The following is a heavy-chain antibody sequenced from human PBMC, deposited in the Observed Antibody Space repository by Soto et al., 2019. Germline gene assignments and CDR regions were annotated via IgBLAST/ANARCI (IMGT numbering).Heavy chain of an antibody. J-gene: IGHJ4*02. Sequence: ASVKVSCKASGYTFTSYGISWVRQAPGQGLEWMGWISAYNGNTNYAQKLQGRVTMTTDTSTSTAYMELRSLRSDDTAVYYCARGRYDILTGYYPDDYWGQGTLVTVSS. V-gene: IGHV1-18*01. CDR2: ISAYNGNT. CDR1: GYTFTSYG. CDR3: ARGRYDILTGYYPDDY. D-gene: IGHD3-9*01.